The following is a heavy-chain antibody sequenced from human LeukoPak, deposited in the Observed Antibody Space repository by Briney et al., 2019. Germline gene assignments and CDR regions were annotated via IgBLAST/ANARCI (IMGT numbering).Heavy chain of an antibody. CDR2: IYYIGNT. D-gene: IGHD4-23*01. Sequence: SETLSLTCTVSVGSISSYYWSWIRQPPGKGLEWIGFIYYIGNTNYKSSLESRVTISVDTSKNQFSLKVSSVTAADTAVYYCARSRLTTVASYYYYAMDGWGQGTTVTVSS. CDR1: VGSISSYY. CDR3: ARSRLTTVASYYYYAMDG. J-gene: IGHJ6*02. V-gene: IGHV4-59*01.